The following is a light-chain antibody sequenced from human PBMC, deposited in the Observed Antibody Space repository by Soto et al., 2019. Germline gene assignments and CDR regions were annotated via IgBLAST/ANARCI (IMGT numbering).Light chain of an antibody. J-gene: IGKJ4*01. CDR1: QDIGSY. Sequence: DIQMTQSPSSLSASVGDRVTVTCRASQDIGSYLAWYQQKPGKVPKLLIYGAFNLQSGFPSRFSGSGSGKHFTLTISNLQPEDVATYYCQKYDRAPLTFGGGTKVEIK. CDR2: GAF. CDR3: QKYDRAPLT. V-gene: IGKV1-27*01.